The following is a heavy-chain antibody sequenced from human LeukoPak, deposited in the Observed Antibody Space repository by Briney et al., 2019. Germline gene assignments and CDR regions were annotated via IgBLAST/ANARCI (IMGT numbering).Heavy chain of an antibody. CDR1: GFTFSWYW. V-gene: IGHV3-74*01. D-gene: IGHD6-13*01. J-gene: IGHJ6*02. Sequence: PGGSLRLSCAASGFTFSWYWMHWVRRVPGKGLVWVSRINSDGSGTIYADSVKGRFTISRDNSKNTLYLQMNGLRAEDTAVYYCAKDPSSSWYYYHYGMDVWGQGTTVTVSS. CDR2: INSDGSGT. CDR3: AKDPSSSWYYYHYGMDV.